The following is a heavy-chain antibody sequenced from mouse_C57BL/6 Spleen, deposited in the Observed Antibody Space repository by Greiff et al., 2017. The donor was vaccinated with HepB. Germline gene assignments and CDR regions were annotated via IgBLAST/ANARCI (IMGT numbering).Heavy chain of an antibody. Sequence: VHVKQSGPELVKPGASVKISCKASGYSFTGYYMNWVKQSPEKSLEWIGEINPSTGGTTYNQKFKAKATLTVDKSSSTAYMQLKSLTSEDSAVYYCASGGYDDYYAMDYWGQGTSVTVSS. CDR3: ASGGYDDYYAMDY. D-gene: IGHD2-2*01. V-gene: IGHV1-42*01. CDR1: GYSFTGYY. J-gene: IGHJ4*01. CDR2: INPSTGGT.